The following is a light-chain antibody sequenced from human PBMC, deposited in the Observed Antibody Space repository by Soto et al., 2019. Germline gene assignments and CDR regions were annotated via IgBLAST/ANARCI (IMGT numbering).Light chain of an antibody. CDR2: AAS. CDR1: QTISSW. J-gene: IGKJ5*01. CDR3: QQSYSPPPIT. Sequence: DIQMTQSPSTLSGSVGDRVTITCRASQTISSWLAWYQQKPGKAPKLLIYAASSLQSGVPSRFSGSGSGTDFTLTISSLQPEDFATYYCQQSYSPPPITFGQGTRLEIK. V-gene: IGKV1-39*01.